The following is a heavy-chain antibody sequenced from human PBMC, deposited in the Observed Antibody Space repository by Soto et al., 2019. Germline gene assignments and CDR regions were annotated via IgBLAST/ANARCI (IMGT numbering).Heavy chain of an antibody. J-gene: IGHJ5*02. V-gene: IGHV4-39*01. Sequence: SETLSLTCSVSGDSMTSSSYYWGWIRQPPGKGLEWIGSIYYSERTSYNSGSTYYSPSLKSRVTISGDTSKSQFSLKLSSVTAADTAVYYCARHTRNQFDPWGQGTLVTVSS. CDR2: IYYSERTSYNSGST. CDR3: ARHTRNQFDP. CDR1: GDSMTSSSYY.